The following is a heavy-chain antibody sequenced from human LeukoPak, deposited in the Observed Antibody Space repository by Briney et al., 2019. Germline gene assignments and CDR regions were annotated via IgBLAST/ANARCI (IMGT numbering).Heavy chain of an antibody. CDR3: ARGGRDGYNNWFDP. J-gene: IGHJ5*02. CDR2: IYTSGST. V-gene: IGHV4-61*02. CDR1: GGSISSGSYY. Sequence: SETLSLTCTVSGGSISSGSYYWHWLRQPAGKGLEWIGRIYTSGSTNYNPSLKSRVTISVDTSKNQFSLKLSSVTAADTAVYYCARGGRDGYNNWFDPWGQGTLVTVSS. D-gene: IGHD5-24*01.